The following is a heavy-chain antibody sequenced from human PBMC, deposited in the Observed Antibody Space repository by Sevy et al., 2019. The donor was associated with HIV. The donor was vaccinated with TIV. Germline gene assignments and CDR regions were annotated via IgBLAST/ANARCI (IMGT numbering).Heavy chain of an antibody. CDR3: ARRGYDTSGYPQYYFDS. CDR2: MYPDDSET. Sequence: GESLKISCKGSGYRFTSYWIGWVRQMPGKGLEWMGIMYPDDSETRYSPSFQGQVTISVDQSINTAYVQWSSLKASDTAMYFCARRGYDTSGYPQYYFDSWGQGTLVTVSS. CDR1: GYRFTSYW. J-gene: IGHJ4*02. V-gene: IGHV5-51*01. D-gene: IGHD3-22*01.